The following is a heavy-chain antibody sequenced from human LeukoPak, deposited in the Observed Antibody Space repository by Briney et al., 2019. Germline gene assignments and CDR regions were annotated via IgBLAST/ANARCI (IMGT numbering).Heavy chain of an antibody. CDR1: GFTLSSYS. V-gene: IGHV3-48*01. CDR3: ARDQPRGTIAARPTAFDI. D-gene: IGHD6-6*01. CDR2: ISSSSNTI. Sequence: GGSLRLSCAASGFTLSSYSMNWVRQAPGKGLEWVSYISSSSNTIYYADSVKGRFTIYRDIAKNSLYLQMNSLRVEDTAVYYCARDQPRGTIAARPTAFDIWGQGTMVTVSS. J-gene: IGHJ3*02.